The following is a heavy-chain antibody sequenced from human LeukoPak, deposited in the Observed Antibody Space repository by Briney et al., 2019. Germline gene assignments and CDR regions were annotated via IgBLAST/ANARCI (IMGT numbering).Heavy chain of an antibody. CDR1: GYTFTDYY. J-gene: IGHJ1*01. Sequence: ASVKVSCKASGYTFTDYYMHWVRQAPGQGLEWMAWINPSSGATNYAQKFQGRVNMTRDTSISTAYMELSRLRSDDTAVYYCARGYYDSSDFEYFQHWGQGTLVTVSS. CDR2: INPSSGAT. V-gene: IGHV1-2*02. CDR3: ARGYYDSSDFEYFQH. D-gene: IGHD3-22*01.